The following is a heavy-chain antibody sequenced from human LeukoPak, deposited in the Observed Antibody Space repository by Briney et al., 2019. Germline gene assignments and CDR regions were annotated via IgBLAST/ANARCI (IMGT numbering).Heavy chain of an antibody. CDR3: ATVVVNWNYSNY. Sequence: PSETLSLTCNVSGGSISSSNYYWGWIRQPPGKGLEWIGNIYHSGSTYYNPSLKSRVTISVDTSKNQFSLNLISVTAADTAVYYCATVVVNWNYSNYWGQGTLVTVSS. J-gene: IGHJ4*02. CDR1: GGSISSSNYY. V-gene: IGHV4-39*07. CDR2: IYHSGST. D-gene: IGHD1-7*01.